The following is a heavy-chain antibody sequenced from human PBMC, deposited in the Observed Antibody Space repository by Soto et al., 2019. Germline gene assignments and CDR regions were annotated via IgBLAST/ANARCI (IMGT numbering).Heavy chain of an antibody. CDR3: ARAGYYDFWSDPRNWFDP. V-gene: IGHV4-59*01. Sequence: SETLSLTCTVSGGSISSYYWSWIRQPPGKGLVWIGYIYYSGSTNYNPSLKSRVTISVDTSKNQFSLKLSSVTAADTAVYYCARAGYYDFWSDPRNWFDPWGQGTLVTVSS. J-gene: IGHJ5*02. CDR2: IYYSGST. CDR1: GGSISSYY. D-gene: IGHD3-3*01.